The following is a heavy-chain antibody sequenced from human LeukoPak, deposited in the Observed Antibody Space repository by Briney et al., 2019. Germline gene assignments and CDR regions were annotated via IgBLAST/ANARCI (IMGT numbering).Heavy chain of an antibody. Sequence: ASVKVSYKASGGTFSSCAISWVRQAAGQGLEWMGRIIPILGIANYAQKFQGRVTITADKSTSTAYMELSSLRSEDTAVYYCAREALTRYSYDSSGYYNYWGQGTLVTVSS. J-gene: IGHJ4*02. CDR1: GGTFSSCA. CDR2: IIPILGIA. CDR3: AREALTRYSYDSSGYYNY. D-gene: IGHD3-22*01. V-gene: IGHV1-69*04.